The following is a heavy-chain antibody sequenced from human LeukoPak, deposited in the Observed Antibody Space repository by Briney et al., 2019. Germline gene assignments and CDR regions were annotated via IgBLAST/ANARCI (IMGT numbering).Heavy chain of an antibody. CDR2: IYTSGST. CDR3: ARRHSSRGSGYFDY. D-gene: IGHD3-22*01. CDR1: GGSISSGSYY. Sequence: PSETLSLTCTVSGGSISSGSYYWSWIRQPAGKGLEWIGRIYTSGSTNYNPSLKSRVTISVDTSKNQFSLKLSSVTAADTAVYYCARRHSSRGSGYFDYWGQGTLVTVSS. V-gene: IGHV4-61*02. J-gene: IGHJ4*02.